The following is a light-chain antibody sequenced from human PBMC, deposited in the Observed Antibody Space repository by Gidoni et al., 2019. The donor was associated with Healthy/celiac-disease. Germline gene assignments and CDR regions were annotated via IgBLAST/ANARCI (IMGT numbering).Light chain of an antibody. Sequence: DIQLTQSPSFLSASVGDRVTITCRASPGISSYLAWYQQKPGKAPTLLIDAASTLQSGVPSRFSGSGSGTEFTLTISSLQPEDFATYYCQQLNSYPLTFGGGTKVEIK. V-gene: IGKV1-9*01. CDR3: QQLNSYPLT. CDR2: AAS. J-gene: IGKJ4*01. CDR1: PGISSY.